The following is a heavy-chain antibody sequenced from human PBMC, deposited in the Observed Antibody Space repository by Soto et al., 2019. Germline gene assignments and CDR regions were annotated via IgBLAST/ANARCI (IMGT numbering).Heavy chain of an antibody. CDR3: ATMNGYFEY. V-gene: IGHV3-23*01. J-gene: IGHJ4*02. CDR2: ITATGDRT. Sequence: GGSLSLSCAYSGVSCSAYGVSWVRQTPGKGLEWVSAITATGDRTYYADSVTGRFTISRDNSKKTHYLQMTSLRAEDTAIYYCATMNGYFEYWGQGTPVTVSS. D-gene: IGHD3-22*01. CDR1: GVSCSAYG.